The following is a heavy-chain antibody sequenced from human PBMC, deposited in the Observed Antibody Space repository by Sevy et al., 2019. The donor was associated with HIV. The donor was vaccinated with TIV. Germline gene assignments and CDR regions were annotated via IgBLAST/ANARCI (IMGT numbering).Heavy chain of an antibody. CDR3: GKSRISSSYDAFDI. J-gene: IGHJ3*02. Sequence: SETLSLTCAVSGYSMSSNYYWGWIRQPPGKGLEWIGTISHSDSTYYNPSLKSRVTISLDTSKSQFSLKLSSVTAADTAVYYCGKSRISSSYDAFDIWGQGTMVTVSS. V-gene: IGHV4-38-2*01. D-gene: IGHD3-22*01. CDR2: ISHSDST. CDR1: GYSMSSNYY.